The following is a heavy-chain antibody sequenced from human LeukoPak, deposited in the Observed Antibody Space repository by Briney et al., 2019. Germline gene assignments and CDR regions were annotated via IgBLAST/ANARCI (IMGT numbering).Heavy chain of an antibody. D-gene: IGHD3-22*01. CDR3: ASGPRRYYDSSGYYY. V-gene: IGHV1-18*01. CDR2: ISAYNGNT. Sequence: ASVKVSCKASGYTFTSYGISWVRQAPGQGLEWMGWISAYNGNTNYAQKLQGRVTMTTDTSTSTAYMELRSLRSDDTAVYYCASGPRRYYDSSGYYYWGQGTLVTVSS. CDR1: GYTFTSYG. J-gene: IGHJ4*02.